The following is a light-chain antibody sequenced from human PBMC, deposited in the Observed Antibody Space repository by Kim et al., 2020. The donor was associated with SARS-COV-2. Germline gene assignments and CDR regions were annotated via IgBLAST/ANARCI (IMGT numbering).Light chain of an antibody. CDR3: ATRDLGLRNVL. V-gene: IGLV1-47*01. CDR1: TSNRGDDY. Sequence: GESVSISCSGDTSNRGDDYEHWYQQLPETAPRPLIYRDNQRPSGVPDRFAGSKSGTSASLAIGGLRSEDGAYYYFATRDLGLRNVLFGGGTQLTV. CDR2: RDN. J-gene: IGLJ2*01.